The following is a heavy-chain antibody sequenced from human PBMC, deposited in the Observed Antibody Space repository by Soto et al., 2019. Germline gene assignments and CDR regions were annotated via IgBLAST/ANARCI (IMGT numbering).Heavy chain of an antibody. CDR1: GFTFSSYA. Sequence: EVQSLESGGGLVQPGGSLRLSCAASGFTFSSYAMSWVRQALGKGLEWVSGMSGSGGTAYYRDSGKGRFTISTDNSKQTLYLQMNSLRAEDTALYYCAKGPIFGVENIYDYWGQGTLVTVSS. D-gene: IGHD3-3*01. J-gene: IGHJ4*02. CDR2: MSGSGGTA. CDR3: AKGPIFGVENIYDY. V-gene: IGHV3-23*01.